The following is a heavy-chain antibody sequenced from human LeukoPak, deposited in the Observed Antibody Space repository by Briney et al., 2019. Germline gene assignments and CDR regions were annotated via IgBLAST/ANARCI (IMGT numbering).Heavy chain of an antibody. CDR3: ARSYYDFWSGYYNWFDP. CDR2: IYYSGST. J-gene: IGHJ5*02. V-gene: IGHV4-39*01. CDR1: GGSISSSSHY. Sequence: SDILSLTCTVSGGSISSSSHYWGWIRRPPGKGLECIGRIYYSGSTYYNPSLKSRVTISVDTSKNQFSLKLSSVTAADTAVYYCARSYYDFWSGYYNWFDPWGQGTLVTVSS. D-gene: IGHD3-3*01.